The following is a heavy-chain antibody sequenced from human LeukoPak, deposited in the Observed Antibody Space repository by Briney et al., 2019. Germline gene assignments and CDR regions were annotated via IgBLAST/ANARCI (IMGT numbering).Heavy chain of an antibody. Sequence: SETLSLTCTVSGGSISSSSYYWGWIRQPPGKGLEWIGSIYYSGSTYYNPSLKSRVTISVDTSKNQFSLKLSSVTAADTAVYYCARVGLYDYVWGSYRYRFDYWGQGTLVTVSS. D-gene: IGHD3-16*02. CDR1: GGSISSSSYY. J-gene: IGHJ4*02. V-gene: IGHV4-39*01. CDR2: IYYSGST. CDR3: ARVGLYDYVWGSYRYRFDY.